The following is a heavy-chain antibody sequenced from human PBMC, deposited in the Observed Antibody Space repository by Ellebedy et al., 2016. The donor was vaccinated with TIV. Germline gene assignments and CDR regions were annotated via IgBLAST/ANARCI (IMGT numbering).Heavy chain of an antibody. V-gene: IGHV3-11*04. D-gene: IGHD3-3*01. CDR2: MSWSDDTI. CDR1: GFSFSDHY. Sequence: GESLKISCAASGFSFSDHYMSWIRQTPGKGLEWISYMSWSDDTIYHRDSVKGRFTISRDNARTSLFLQMNSLRADDTAVYYCARACFGGACYFEHWGQGTQVTVSS. J-gene: IGHJ4*02. CDR3: ARACFGGACYFEH.